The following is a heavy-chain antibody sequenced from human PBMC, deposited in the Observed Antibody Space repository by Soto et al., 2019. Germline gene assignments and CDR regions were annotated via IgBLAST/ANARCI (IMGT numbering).Heavy chain of an antibody. CDR2: INHSGST. Sequence: QVQLQQWGAGLLKPSETLSLTCAVYGGSFSGYYWSWIRQPPGKGLEWIGEINHSGSTNYNPSLKSRVTISVDTSKNHFSLMLSSVTAADTAVYYCARGGGCRPLRPFDYWGQGTLVTVSS. D-gene: IGHD3-16*01. V-gene: IGHV4-34*01. CDR3: ARGGGCRPLRPFDY. J-gene: IGHJ4*02. CDR1: GGSFSGYY.